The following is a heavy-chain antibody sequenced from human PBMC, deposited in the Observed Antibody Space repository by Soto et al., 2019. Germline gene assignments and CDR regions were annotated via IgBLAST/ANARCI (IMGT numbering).Heavy chain of an antibody. Sequence: SETLSLTCTVSGGSISSYYWSWIRQPPGKGLEWIGYIYYSGSTNYNPSLKSRVTISVDTSKNQLSLKLSSVTAADTAVYYCASMGDYGDYVGWFDPWGQGTLVTVSS. CDR2: IYYSGST. J-gene: IGHJ5*02. CDR1: GGSISSYY. CDR3: ASMGDYGDYVGWFDP. V-gene: IGHV4-59*01. D-gene: IGHD4-17*01.